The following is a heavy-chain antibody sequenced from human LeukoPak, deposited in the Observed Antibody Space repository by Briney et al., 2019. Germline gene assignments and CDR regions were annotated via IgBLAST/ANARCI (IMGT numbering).Heavy chain of an antibody. J-gene: IGHJ4*02. V-gene: IGHV3-48*03. CDR1: GFTFSSYE. D-gene: IGHD7-27*01. CDR2: ISSSGSTI. CDR3: ARDKRRSLGIGFDY. Sequence: GGSLRLSCAASGFTFSSYEMNWVRQAPGKGLEWVSYISSSGSTIYYADSVKGRFTISRDNAKNSLYLQMNGLEAEDTAVYYCARDKRRSLGIGFDYWGQGTLVTVSS.